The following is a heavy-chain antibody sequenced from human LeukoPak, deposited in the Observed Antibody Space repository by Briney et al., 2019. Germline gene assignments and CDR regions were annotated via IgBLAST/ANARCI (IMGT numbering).Heavy chain of an antibody. CDR1: GFTFSSYA. CDR2: ISGSGGST. D-gene: IGHD5-18*01. Sequence: GGSLSLSCAASGFTFSSYAMSWVRQAPGKGLEWVSAISGSGGSTYYADSVKGRFTISRDNSKNTLYLQMNSLRAEDTAVYYCAKVLGYSYGFGYWGQGTLVTVSS. J-gene: IGHJ4*02. V-gene: IGHV3-23*01. CDR3: AKVLGYSYGFGY.